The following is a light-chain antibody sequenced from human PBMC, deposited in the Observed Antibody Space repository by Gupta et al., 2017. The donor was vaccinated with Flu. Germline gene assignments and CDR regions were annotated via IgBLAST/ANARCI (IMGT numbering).Light chain of an antibody. V-gene: IGKV3-20*01. CDR2: GAS. CDR3: QQDDNSPWT. Sequence: IVLTQSPGTLSLSPRERATLSCRASQSISSGYFAWYQQKPGQPPRLLISGASRATGIPDRFSGNGSGTDISLTISRLEPEDFAVYYCQQDDNSPWTFGQGTRVEVK. J-gene: IGKJ1*01. CDR1: QSISSGY.